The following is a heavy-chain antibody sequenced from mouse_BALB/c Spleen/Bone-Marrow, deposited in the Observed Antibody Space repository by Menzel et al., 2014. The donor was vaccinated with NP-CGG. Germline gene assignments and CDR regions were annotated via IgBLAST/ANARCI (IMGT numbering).Heavy chain of an antibody. V-gene: IGHV1-4*01. Sequence: VQVVESGAELARPGASVKMSCQASGYTFTRYTMHWEKKRPGQGLEWIGYIIPNSGYSNYNQKFKDKATLTADKSSSTAYMRLSSLTSEDSAVYYCTIRYYAMDYWGQGTSVTVSS. J-gene: IGHJ4*01. D-gene: IGHD1-1*01. CDR1: GYTFTRYT. CDR2: IIPNSGYS. CDR3: TIRYYAMDY.